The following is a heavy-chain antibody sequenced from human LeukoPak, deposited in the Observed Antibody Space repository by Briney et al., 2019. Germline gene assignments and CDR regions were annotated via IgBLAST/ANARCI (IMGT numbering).Heavy chain of an antibody. Sequence: GGSLRLSCAASGFTFSSYSINWVRQAPGKGLEWVSSISSSSRYIYYADSVKGRFTISRDNAKNSLYLQMNSLRAEDTAVYYCAKESYYSSSWTYFDYWGQGTLVTVSS. D-gene: IGHD6-13*01. CDR1: GFTFSSYS. V-gene: IGHV3-21*01. J-gene: IGHJ4*02. CDR2: ISSSSRYI. CDR3: AKESYYSSSWTYFDY.